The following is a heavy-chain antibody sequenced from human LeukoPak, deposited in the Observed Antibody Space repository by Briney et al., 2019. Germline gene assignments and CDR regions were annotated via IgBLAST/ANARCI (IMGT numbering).Heavy chain of an antibody. CDR1: GGSFSGYY. V-gene: IGHV4-34*01. D-gene: IGHD3-22*01. J-gene: IGHJ4*02. Sequence: SETLSLTCAVYGGSFSGYYWSWIRQPPGKGLEWIGEINHSGSTNYNPSLKSRVTISVDTSKNQFSLKLSSVTAADTAVYYCARASGYYDSSGYEPFDYWGQGTLVTVSS. CDR2: INHSGST. CDR3: ARASGYYDSSGYEPFDY.